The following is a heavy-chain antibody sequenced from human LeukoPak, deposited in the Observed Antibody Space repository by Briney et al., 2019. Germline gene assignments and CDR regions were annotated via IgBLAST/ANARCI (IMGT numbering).Heavy chain of an antibody. CDR3: ARDDDYGTY. CDR2: INPSGGST. Sequence: ASVKVSCKASGYTFTIYYMHWVRQAPRQGLEWMGVINPSGGSTSYAQKFQGRVTMTRDTSTSTVNLELSSLRSEDTAVYYCARDDDYGTYWGQGTLVTVSS. J-gene: IGHJ4*02. CDR1: GYTFTIYY. D-gene: IGHD4-17*01. V-gene: IGHV1-46*01.